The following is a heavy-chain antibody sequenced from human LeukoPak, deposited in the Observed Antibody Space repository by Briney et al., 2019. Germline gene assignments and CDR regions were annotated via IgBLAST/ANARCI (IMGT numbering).Heavy chain of an antibody. J-gene: IGHJ4*02. Sequence: PSETLSLTCTVSGGSISSYYWSWIRQPPGKGLEWIGYIYYSGSTNYNPSLKSRVTISVDKSKNQFSLKLSSVTAADTAVYYCARESGDNYDILTGYYTANFDYWGQGTLVTVSS. V-gene: IGHV4-59*12. CDR2: IYYSGST. CDR1: GGSISSYY. D-gene: IGHD3-9*01. CDR3: ARESGDNYDILTGYYTANFDY.